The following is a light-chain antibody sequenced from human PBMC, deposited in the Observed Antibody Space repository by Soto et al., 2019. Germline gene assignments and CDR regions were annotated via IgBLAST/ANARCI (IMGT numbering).Light chain of an antibody. CDR3: QQYKDWPPLT. J-gene: IGKJ4*01. V-gene: IGKV3D-15*01. CDR2: GAS. Sequence: EIVMTQSPVTLSASPGERVTLSSRASQSVNINLAWYQQRHGQAPRVLIYGASNRASGIPDKFSGSGSGTDFTLTISSLEPDDFALYFCQQYKDWPPLTFGGGTRVEIK. CDR1: QSVNIN.